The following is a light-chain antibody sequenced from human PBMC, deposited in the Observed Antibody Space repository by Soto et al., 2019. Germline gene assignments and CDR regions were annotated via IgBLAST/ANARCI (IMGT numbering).Light chain of an antibody. V-gene: IGKV3-11*01. CDR2: DAS. J-gene: IGKJ4*01. CDR3: QHRYSWPLT. CDR1: QSIGRS. Sequence: EVVLTQSQPTLSLSLGERAILSCRASQSIGRSLAWYQQRPGRAPSLLISDASNRATGIPARFSGSGSGTDFSLTISSLEPEDFAVYYRQHRYSWPLTFGGGTKVEIK.